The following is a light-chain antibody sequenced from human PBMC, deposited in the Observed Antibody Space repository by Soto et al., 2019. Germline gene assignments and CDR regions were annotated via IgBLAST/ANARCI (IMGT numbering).Light chain of an antibody. CDR1: QSISSW. V-gene: IGKV1-5*01. Sequence: DIQMTQSPSTLSASVGDGVTITCRASQSISSWLAWYQQKPGKAPGLLIYAASTLQSGVPSRFSASGSGTDFTLTISSLQPEDFATYYCQQDLRPPLTFGPGTKVDIK. CDR2: AAS. CDR3: QQDLRPPLT. J-gene: IGKJ3*01.